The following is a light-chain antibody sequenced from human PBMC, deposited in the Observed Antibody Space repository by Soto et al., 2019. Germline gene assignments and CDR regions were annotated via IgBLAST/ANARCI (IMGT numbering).Light chain of an antibody. CDR2: EVS. J-gene: IGLJ1*01. CDR1: SSDVGSYNR. V-gene: IGLV2-18*01. CDR3: SLYTSSSTYV. Sequence: ALTQPPSVSGSPGQSVTISCTGTSSDVGSYNRVSWYQQPPGTAPKLMIYEVSNRPSGVPDRFSGSKSGNTASLTISGLQAEDEADYYCSLYTSSSTYVFGTGTKLTVL.